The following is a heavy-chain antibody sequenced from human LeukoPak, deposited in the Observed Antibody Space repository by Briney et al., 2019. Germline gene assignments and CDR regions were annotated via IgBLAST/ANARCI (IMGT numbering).Heavy chain of an antibody. CDR3: ARTREYSSTWFFPPFDP. Sequence: ASVKVSCKASGYTFTGYYMNWVRQAPGQGLEWMGWINPNSGRTNYAHNFQGRVTLTRDPSISTAYMELTGLTSNDTGVYYCARTREYSSTWFFPPFDPWGQGTLVTVSS. CDR1: GYTFTGYY. V-gene: IGHV1-2*02. J-gene: IGHJ5*02. CDR2: INPNSGRT. D-gene: IGHD6-13*01.